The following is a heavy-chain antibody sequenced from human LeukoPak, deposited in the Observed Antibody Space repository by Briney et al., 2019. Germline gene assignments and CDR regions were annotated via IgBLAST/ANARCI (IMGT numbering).Heavy chain of an antibody. D-gene: IGHD2-2*02. V-gene: IGHV4-34*01. Sequence: PSETLSLTCAVYGGSFSGYYWSWIRQPPGKGLEWIGEINHSGSTIYNPSLESRVTISLDTSKNQFSLKLTSVTAADTAVYYCARGAGSCIVVVPAAIFDYWGQGTLVTVSS. CDR3: ARGAGSCIVVVPAAIFDY. J-gene: IGHJ4*02. CDR1: GGSFSGYY. CDR2: INHSGST.